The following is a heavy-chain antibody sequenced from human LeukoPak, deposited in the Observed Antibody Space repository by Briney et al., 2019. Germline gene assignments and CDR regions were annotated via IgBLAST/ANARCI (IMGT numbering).Heavy chain of an antibody. CDR3: ARDKGDYDTSGSLFIF. CDR2: IKQDGSET. D-gene: IGHD3-22*01. Sequence: TGGSLRLSCAASGFTFSSYAMSWVRQAPRKGLEWVANIKQDGSETYYLDSMKGRFTISRDNAKNSLYLQMNSLRAEDTAVYYCARDKGDYDTSGSLFIFGGQGTLVTVSS. J-gene: IGHJ4*02. CDR1: GFTFSSYA. V-gene: IGHV3-7*03.